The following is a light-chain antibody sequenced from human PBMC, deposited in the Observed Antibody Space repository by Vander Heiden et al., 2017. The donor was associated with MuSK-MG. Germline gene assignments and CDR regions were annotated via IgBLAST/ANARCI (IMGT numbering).Light chain of an antibody. Sequence: DKEVNQTPSALSASVGDRVTITCRASQSISSYLNWYQQKPGKDPKLLIEAASSLQSRVPSCCSSIGSGTDGTLTISSLQPEDFATYYCQQSDSTPRTFGQGTKVEIK. CDR3: QQSDSTPRT. J-gene: IGKJ1*01. CDR2: AAS. CDR1: QSISSY. V-gene: IGKV1-39*01.